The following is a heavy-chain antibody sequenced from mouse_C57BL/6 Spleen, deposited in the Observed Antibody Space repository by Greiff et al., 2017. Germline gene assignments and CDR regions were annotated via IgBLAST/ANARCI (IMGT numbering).Heavy chain of an antibody. CDR2: IHPNSGST. J-gene: IGHJ3*01. V-gene: IGHV1-64*01. D-gene: IGHD1-1*01. CDR1: GYTFTSYW. CDR3: ARDYDGRFAY. Sequence: QVQLQQPGAELVKPGASVKLSCKASGYTFTSYWMHWVKQRPGQGLEWIGMIHPNSGSTNYNEKFKSKATLTVDTSSSTAYMQLSSLTSEDSAVYYCARDYDGRFAYWGQGTLVTVSA.